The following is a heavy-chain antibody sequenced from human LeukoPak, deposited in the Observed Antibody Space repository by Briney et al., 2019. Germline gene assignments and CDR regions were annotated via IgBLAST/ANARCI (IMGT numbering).Heavy chain of an antibody. CDR1: GYTLTELS. V-gene: IGHV1-24*01. J-gene: IGHJ6*03. CDR3: ATVQSSSDPWRFRYYYYYKDV. D-gene: IGHD3-3*01. CDR2: FDPEDGET. Sequence: ASVKVSCKVSGYTLTELSMHWVRQAPGKGLEWMGGFDPEDGETIYAQKFQGRVTMTEDTSTDTAYMELSSLRSEDTAVYYCATVQSSSDPWRFRYYYYYKDVWGKGTTVTVSS.